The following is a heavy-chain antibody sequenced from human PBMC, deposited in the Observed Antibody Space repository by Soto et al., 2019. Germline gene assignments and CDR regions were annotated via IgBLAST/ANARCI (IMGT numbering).Heavy chain of an antibody. Sequence: AASVKVSCKASGYTFTSYAMHWVRQAPGQRLEWMGWINAGNGNTKYSQKFQGRVTITRDTSASTAYMELSSLRSEDTAVYYCARDQGGPYCSSTSCYAYYYYGMDVWGQGTTVTVSS. V-gene: IGHV1-3*01. J-gene: IGHJ6*02. CDR3: ARDQGGPYCSSTSCYAYYYYGMDV. CDR1: GYTFTSYA. D-gene: IGHD2-2*01. CDR2: INAGNGNT.